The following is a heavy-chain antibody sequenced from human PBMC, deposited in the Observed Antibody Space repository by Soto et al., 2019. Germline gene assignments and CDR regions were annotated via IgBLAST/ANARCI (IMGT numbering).Heavy chain of an antibody. V-gene: IGHV2-5*02. CDR2: IYWDDDK. CDR1: GFSLTTRGVG. CDR3: AHIPNYYQYDWFDP. Sequence: QITLKESGPTLVKPTQTLTLTCTFSGFSLTTRGVGVGWIRQPPGKALECLSLIYWDDDKRYSPSLQSRLSITKDPSKNQVVLTMTNVDPVDTATYYCAHIPNYYQYDWFDPWGKGTLVSVSS. J-gene: IGHJ5*02. D-gene: IGHD3-16*01.